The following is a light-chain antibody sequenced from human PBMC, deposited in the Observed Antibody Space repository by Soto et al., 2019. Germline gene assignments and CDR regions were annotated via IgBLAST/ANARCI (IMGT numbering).Light chain of an antibody. Sequence: ILFTQSPGTLSLSPGERAALSCRASQSVSSNYVAWYQQKPGQAPRLIISGASNRATGTPDRFRGSGSGTDFTLTISSLEPEDFAVYYCQQRSNWPPITFGQGTRLEIK. CDR2: GAS. CDR3: QQRSNWPPIT. CDR1: QSVSSNY. V-gene: IGKV3D-20*02. J-gene: IGKJ5*01.